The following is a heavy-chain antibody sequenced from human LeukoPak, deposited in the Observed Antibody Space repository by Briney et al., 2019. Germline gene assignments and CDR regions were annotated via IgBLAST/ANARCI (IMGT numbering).Heavy chain of an antibody. CDR2: ISYDGVTK. D-gene: IGHD1-26*01. CDR3: VEDRGSSSSAYGMDV. CDR1: GFTFSRYG. V-gene: IGHV3-30*18. Sequence: PGGSLRLSCAASGFTFSRYGMHWVRQAPGRGLEWVSLISYDGVTKYYADTVKGRFTISRDNSKNTLYVQMNGLRAEDTAVYYCVEDRGSSSSAYGMDVWGQGTTVTVSS. J-gene: IGHJ6*02.